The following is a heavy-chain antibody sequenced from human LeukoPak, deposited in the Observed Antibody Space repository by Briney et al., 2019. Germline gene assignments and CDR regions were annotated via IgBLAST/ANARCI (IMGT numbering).Heavy chain of an antibody. V-gene: IGHV3-7*01. CDR2: IKQDGSEK. Sequence: GGSLRLSCAASGFTFSSYWMSWVRQAPGKGLKWVANIKQDGSEKYYVDSVKGRFTISRDNAKNSLYLQMNSLRAEDTAVYYCARSPDYSNYLLYYYYMDVWGKGTTVTVSS. CDR3: ARSPDYSNYLLYYYYMDV. D-gene: IGHD4-11*01. CDR1: GFTFSSYW. J-gene: IGHJ6*03.